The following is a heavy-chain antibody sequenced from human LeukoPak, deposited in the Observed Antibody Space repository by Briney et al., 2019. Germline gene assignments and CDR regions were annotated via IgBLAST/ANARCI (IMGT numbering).Heavy chain of an antibody. Sequence: QPGGSLRLSCAASGFTFNTYALHWVRQAPGKGLEWVAVVTYDGGAKYYADSVKGRFTISRDNSKYTVDLQMYSLRAEDSAVYYCARSLGSGWIHLVEYWGQGTLVTVS. CDR3: ARSLGSGWIHLVEY. CDR1: GFTFNTYA. J-gene: IGHJ4*02. D-gene: IGHD6-19*01. CDR2: VTYDGGAK. V-gene: IGHV3-30*03.